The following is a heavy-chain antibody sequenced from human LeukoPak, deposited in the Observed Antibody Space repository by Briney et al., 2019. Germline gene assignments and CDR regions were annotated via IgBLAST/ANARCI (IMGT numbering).Heavy chain of an antibody. CDR3: ARGVGTTNPPEDY. CDR1: GFTFSSYW. J-gene: IGHJ4*02. Sequence: PGGSLRLSCVVSGFTFSSYWMHWVRQAPGKGLVWVSRMNTDGSITTYADSVKGRFTISRDNAKNTLYLQMNSLRAEDTAVYYCARGVGTTNPPEDYRGQGTLVTVSS. D-gene: IGHD1-26*01. CDR2: MNTDGSIT. V-gene: IGHV3-74*01.